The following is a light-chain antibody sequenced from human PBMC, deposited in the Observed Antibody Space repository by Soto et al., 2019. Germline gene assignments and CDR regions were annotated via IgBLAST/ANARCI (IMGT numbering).Light chain of an antibody. J-gene: IGLJ1*01. CDR3: SSYSSTDNVYV. Sequence: QSVLTQPASVSGSPGQSITISCTGTRSDIGSFNYVSWYQVHPDKAPKLIIYEVTSRPSGVSGRFSGSKAGSTASLIISALQAEDEADYYCSSYSSTDNVYVFGTGTKLTVL. CDR1: RSDIGSFNY. CDR2: EVT. V-gene: IGLV2-14*01.